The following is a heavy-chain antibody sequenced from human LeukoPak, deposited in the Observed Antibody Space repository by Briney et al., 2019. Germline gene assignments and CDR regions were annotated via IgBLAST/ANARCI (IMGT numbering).Heavy chain of an antibody. CDR2: IYPADSDI. D-gene: IGHD2-15*01. Sequence: GKSLKISCKGSGYSINNYWIGWVRQMPGKGLEWMGIIYPADSDIRYSPSSQGQVTISADKSISTAYLQWSSLKASDTAMYYCARQEYCSGGSCYTWFDPWGQGTLVTVSA. CDR3: ARQEYCSGGSCYTWFDP. J-gene: IGHJ5*02. V-gene: IGHV5-51*01. CDR1: GYSINNYW.